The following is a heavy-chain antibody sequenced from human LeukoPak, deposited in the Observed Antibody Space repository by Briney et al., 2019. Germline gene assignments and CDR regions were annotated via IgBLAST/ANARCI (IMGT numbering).Heavy chain of an antibody. Sequence: GGSLRLSCAASGFTFSNAGMSWVRKAPGKGLEWVGHIKSKTDGGTTDYAAPVKGRFTISRDDSKTTLDLQMNSLKTEDTAVYYCTTDEWTWGQGTLVTVSS. CDR3: TTDEWT. D-gene: IGHD3-3*01. V-gene: IGHV3-15*01. CDR1: GFTFSNAG. CDR2: IKSKTDGGTT. J-gene: IGHJ4*02.